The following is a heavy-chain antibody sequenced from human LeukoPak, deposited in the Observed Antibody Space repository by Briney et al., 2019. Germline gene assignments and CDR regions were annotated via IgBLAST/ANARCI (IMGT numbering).Heavy chain of an antibody. Sequence: GGSLRLSCAASGFTFSNYWMSWVCQAPGKGLEWVANINEDGSVKYYVDSVKGRFTISRDNAKNSLYLQMSSLRAEDTALYYCATSTAWRFDYWGQGTLVTVSS. CDR1: GFTFSNYW. D-gene: IGHD6-19*01. V-gene: IGHV3-7*01. CDR3: ATSTAWRFDY. CDR2: INEDGSVK. J-gene: IGHJ4*02.